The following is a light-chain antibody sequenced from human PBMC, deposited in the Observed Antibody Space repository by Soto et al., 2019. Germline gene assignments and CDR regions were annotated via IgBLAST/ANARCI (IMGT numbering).Light chain of an antibody. V-gene: IGKV3-20*01. CDR1: QSVSSSY. Sequence: EIVLTQSPGTLSLSPGERATLSCRASQSVSSSYLAWYQQKPGQAPRLLIYGASSRATGIPDRFSGSGSGTDLPLNISRMEPEEYAVYYCKKYGSSPLTFGGGTKVEIK. CDR3: KKYGSSPLT. CDR2: GAS. J-gene: IGKJ4*01.